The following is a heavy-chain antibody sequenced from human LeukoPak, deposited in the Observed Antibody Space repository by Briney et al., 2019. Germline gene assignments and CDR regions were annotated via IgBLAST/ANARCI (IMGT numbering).Heavy chain of an antibody. CDR2: MNTNSGNT. CDR1: GYTFTSYD. J-gene: IGHJ4*02. CDR3: AKSDPRKDHGDVVVPAASYFSN. V-gene: IGHV1-8*01. D-gene: IGHD2-2*01. Sequence: GASVKVSCKASGYTFTSYDINWVRQATGQGPEWMGWMNTNSGNTGYAQKFQGRVTMTRNTSISTAYMELSSLRSEDTAVYYCAKSDPRKDHGDVVVPAASYFSNWGLGTLVTVSS.